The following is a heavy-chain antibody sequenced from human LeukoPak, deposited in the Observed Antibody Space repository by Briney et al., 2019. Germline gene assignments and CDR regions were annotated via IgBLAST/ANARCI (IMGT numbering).Heavy chain of an antibody. V-gene: IGHV4-39*01. CDR1: GGSISSSSYY. CDR2: IYYSGST. Sequence: SETLSLTCTVSGGSISSSSYYWGWIRQPPGKGLEWIGSIYYSGSTYYNPSLKSRVTVSVDTSQNQFSLKLSSVTAADTAVYYCANPGIAAAGSAFDIWGQGTMVAVSS. J-gene: IGHJ3*02. D-gene: IGHD6-13*01. CDR3: ANPGIAAAGSAFDI.